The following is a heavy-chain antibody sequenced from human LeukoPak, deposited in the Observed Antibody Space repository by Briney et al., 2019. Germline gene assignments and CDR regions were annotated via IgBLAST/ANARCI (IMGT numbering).Heavy chain of an antibody. CDR2: IYSGGST. V-gene: IGHV3-66*01. Sequence: GGSLRLSCAASGFTASSNYMSWVRQAPGKGLEWVSVIYSGGSTYYADSVKGRFTISRDNSKNTLYLQMNSLRAEDTAVYYCAREEHSSGRWGDYYYGMDVWGQGTTVTVSS. CDR3: AREEHSSGRWGDYYYGMDV. D-gene: IGHD6-19*01. CDR1: GFTASSNY. J-gene: IGHJ6*02.